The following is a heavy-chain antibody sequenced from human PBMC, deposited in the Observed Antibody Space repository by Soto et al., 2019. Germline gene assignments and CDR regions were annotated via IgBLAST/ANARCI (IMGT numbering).Heavy chain of an antibody. CDR2: ISPGDSET. CDR1: GYPFSNMW. Sequence: PGESLKISCQCSGYPFSNMWIAWVRQMPGKGLEYMGIISPGDSETRYSPAFQGQVTISVDRSSSTAYLQWSSLKASDSGFYYCARSTRRSPYFDYWGQGALVTVSS. V-gene: IGHV5-51*01. J-gene: IGHJ4*02. CDR3: ARSTRRSPYFDY.